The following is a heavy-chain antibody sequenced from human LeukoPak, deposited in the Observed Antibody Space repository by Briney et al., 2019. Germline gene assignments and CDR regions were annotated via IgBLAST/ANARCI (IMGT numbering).Heavy chain of an antibody. J-gene: IGHJ3*01. D-gene: IGHD3-22*01. CDR1: VGSMSIYY. V-gene: IGHV4-59*01. CDR3: ASNYDLTGYYYGDAFDL. CDR2: LHLSGST. Sequence: PSETLSLTCTVSVGSMSIYYWGWIPQPPGKGLEYIGYLHLSGSTKHNTYPQSRGTILVETTKTQILLKLNSVAAADTAVYFCASNYDLTGYYYGDAFDLWGQGTMVTVSS.